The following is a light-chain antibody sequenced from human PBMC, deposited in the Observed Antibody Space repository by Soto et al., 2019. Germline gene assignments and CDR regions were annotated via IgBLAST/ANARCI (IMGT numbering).Light chain of an antibody. J-gene: IGKJ1*01. CDR3: QQYNSYSEA. CDR2: DAS. CDR1: QTISSW. Sequence: GDRVTITCRASQTISSWLAWYQQKPGKAPTLLIYDASTLERGVPSRFSGTGSGTEFTLSIDSLQPDDFATYYCQQYNSYSEAFGQGTKVDIK. V-gene: IGKV1-5*01.